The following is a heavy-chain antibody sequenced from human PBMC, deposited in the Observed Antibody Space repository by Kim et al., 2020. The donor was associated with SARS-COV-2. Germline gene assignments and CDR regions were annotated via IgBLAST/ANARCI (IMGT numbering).Heavy chain of an antibody. Sequence: GGSLRLSCAASGFTVSSNYMSWVRQAPGKGLEWVSVIYSGGSTYYADSVKGRFTISRDNSKNLLYLQMNSLRAEDTAVYYCAGPLYSSGWYIFDIWGQGTMVTVSS. CDR2: IYSGGST. J-gene: IGHJ3*02. CDR3: AGPLYSSGWYIFDI. D-gene: IGHD6-13*01. V-gene: IGHV3-53*01. CDR1: GFTVSSNY.